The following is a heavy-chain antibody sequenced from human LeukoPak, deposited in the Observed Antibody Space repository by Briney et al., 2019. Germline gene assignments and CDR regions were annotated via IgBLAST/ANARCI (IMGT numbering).Heavy chain of an antibody. Sequence: SQTLSLTCAISGYSVSSNSAAWNWIRQSPSRGLEWLGRTYYRSKWYNDYAVSVKSRITINPDTSKNQFSLQLNSATPEDTAVYYCASQGYDSSGYYRSSAFDIWGQGTMVTVSS. CDR2: TYYRSKWYN. V-gene: IGHV6-1*01. D-gene: IGHD3-22*01. J-gene: IGHJ3*02. CDR1: GYSVSSNSAA. CDR3: ASQGYDSSGYYRSSAFDI.